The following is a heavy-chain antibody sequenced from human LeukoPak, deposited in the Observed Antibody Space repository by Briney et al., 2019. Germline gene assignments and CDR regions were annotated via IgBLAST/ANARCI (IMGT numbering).Heavy chain of an antibody. CDR2: IGRAGDT. Sequence: PGGSLRLSCAAAGFSFNAYDMHWVRQAKGRGLEWVSYIGRAGDTYYAGSVKGRFTISRDDAKNSLYLQLNSLGVGDTAVYYCARDSSGWGLAVWGQGTTVTVSS. CDR1: GFSFNAYD. V-gene: IGHV3-13*04. D-gene: IGHD6-19*01. CDR3: ARDSSGWGLAV. J-gene: IGHJ6*02.